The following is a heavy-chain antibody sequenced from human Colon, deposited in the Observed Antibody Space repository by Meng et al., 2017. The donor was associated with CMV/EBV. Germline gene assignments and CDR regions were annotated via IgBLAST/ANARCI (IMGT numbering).Heavy chain of an antibody. CDR2: ISSSGSTI. CDR1: GFTFSSYE. CDR3: ARRNYYYFVTGNGPFDL. D-gene: IGHD3-9*01. V-gene: IGHV3-48*03. Sequence: GESLKISCAASGFTFSSYEMNWVRQAPGKGLEWVSYISSSGSTIYYADSVKGRFTISRDNAKNSLYLQMNSLRAEDTAVYYCARRNYYYFVTGNGPFDLWGQGTLVTVSS. J-gene: IGHJ4*02.